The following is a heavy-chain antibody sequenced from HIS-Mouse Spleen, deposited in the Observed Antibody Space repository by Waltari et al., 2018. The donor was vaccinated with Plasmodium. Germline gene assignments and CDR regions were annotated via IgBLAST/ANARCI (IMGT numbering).Heavy chain of an antibody. D-gene: IGHD5-12*01. V-gene: IGHV3-30-3*01. Sequence: QVQLVESGGGVVQPGRSLRLSCAASGFTFRSYAMPGVRQAPGKGLEWVAVISYDGSNKYYADSVKGRFTISRDNSKNTLYLQMNSLRAEDTAVYYCAREDGGGIVATITRVADWFDPWGQGTLVTVSS. J-gene: IGHJ5*02. CDR3: AREDGGGIVATITRVADWFDP. CDR2: ISYDGSNK. CDR1: GFTFRSYA.